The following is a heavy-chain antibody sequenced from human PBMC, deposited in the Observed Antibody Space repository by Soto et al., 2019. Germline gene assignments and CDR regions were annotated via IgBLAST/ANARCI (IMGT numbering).Heavy chain of an antibody. CDR1: GYTFTGYY. V-gene: IGHV1-2*04. CDR3: ARDAAYGSGRGGMDV. D-gene: IGHD3-10*01. J-gene: IGHJ6*02. Sequence: QVQLVQSGAEVKKPGASVKVSCKASGYTFTGYYMHWVRQAPGQGLEWMGWINPNSGGTNYAQKFQGWVTMTRDTSXXTAYMELSRLRSDDTAVYYCARDAAYGSGRGGMDVWGQGTTVTVSS. CDR2: INPNSGGT.